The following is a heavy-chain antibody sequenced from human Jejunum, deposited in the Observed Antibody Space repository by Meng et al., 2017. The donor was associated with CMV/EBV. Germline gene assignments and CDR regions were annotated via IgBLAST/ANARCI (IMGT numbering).Heavy chain of an antibody. CDR2: IYSGGTA. Sequence: GFFLSHYGMHWVRQAPGKGLEWVSIIYSGGTAYYADSVKGRFTISRDNSKNALSLQMGSLRAEDTAVYYCARQTVVAGSYYGMDVWGQGTTVTVSS. CDR3: ARQTVVAGSYYGMDV. CDR1: GFFLSHYG. V-gene: IGHV3-NL1*01. J-gene: IGHJ6*02. D-gene: IGHD2-2*01.